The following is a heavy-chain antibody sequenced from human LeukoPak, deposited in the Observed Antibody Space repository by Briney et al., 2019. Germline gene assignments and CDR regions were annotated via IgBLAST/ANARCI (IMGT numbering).Heavy chain of an antibody. CDR2: ISYDGSNK. J-gene: IGHJ4*02. V-gene: IGHV3-30*18. D-gene: IGHD5-12*01. CDR1: GFTFSSYG. Sequence: GGSLRLSCAASGFTFSSYGMHWVRQAPGKGLEWVAVISYDGSNKYYADSVKGRFTISRDNSKNTLYLQMNSLRAEDTAVYYCAKDLGERKWLRFARGFDYWGQGTLVTVSS. CDR3: AKDLGERKWLRFARGFDY.